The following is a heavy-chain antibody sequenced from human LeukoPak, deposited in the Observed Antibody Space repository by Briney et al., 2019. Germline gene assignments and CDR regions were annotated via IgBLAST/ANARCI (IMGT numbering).Heavy chain of an antibody. CDR2: INPNSSGT. CDR3: ARDSPVTVTTGYNWFDP. J-gene: IGHJ5*02. D-gene: IGHD4-17*01. Sequence: GASVKVSCKASGYTFNGYYIHWVRQAPGQGLEWMGWINPNSSGTNYAQKFQGRVTMTRDTSISTAYMELSRLRSDDTAVYYCARDSPVTVTTGYNWFDPWGQGTLVTVSS. CDR1: GYTFNGYY. V-gene: IGHV1-2*02.